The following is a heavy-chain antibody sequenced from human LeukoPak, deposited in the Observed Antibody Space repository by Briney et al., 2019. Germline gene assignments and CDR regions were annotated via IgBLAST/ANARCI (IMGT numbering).Heavy chain of an antibody. J-gene: IGHJ4*02. CDR3: ARVFLNSVSASCSGGNCPEYYFHY. D-gene: IGHD2-15*01. CDR2: XXPNSGNT. V-gene: IGHV1-8*01. CDR1: XYTFXSXX. Sequence: KAXXYTFXSXXINWXXXAPGXXLXXXXXXXPNSGNTGYAQKFQGRVTMTRNTSISTAYMELSSLRSEDTAVYYCARVFLNSVSASCSGGNCPEYYFHYWGQGTLVTVSS.